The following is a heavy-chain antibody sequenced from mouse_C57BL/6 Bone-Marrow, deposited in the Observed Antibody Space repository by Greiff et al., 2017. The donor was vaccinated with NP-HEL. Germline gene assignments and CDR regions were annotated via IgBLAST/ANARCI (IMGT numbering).Heavy chain of an antibody. J-gene: IGHJ1*03. D-gene: IGHD1-1*01. CDR3: ARSYFTTVVATNFDV. CDR1: GYTFTNYW. V-gene: IGHV1-63*01. CDR2: IYPGGGYT. Sequence: QVHVKQSGAELVRPGTSVKMSCKASGYTFTNYWIGWAKQRPGHGLEWIGDIYPGGGYTNYNEKFKGKATLTADKSSSTAYMQFSSLTSEDSAIYYCARSYFTTVVATNFDVWGTGTTVTVSS.